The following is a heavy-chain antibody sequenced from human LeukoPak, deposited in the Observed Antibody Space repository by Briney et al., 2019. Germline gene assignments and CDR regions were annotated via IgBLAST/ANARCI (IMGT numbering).Heavy chain of an antibody. CDR1: GYTFTSYY. D-gene: IGHD5/OR15-5a*01. CDR3: ARTPPSMITGGNYYYYYMDV. Sequence: GASVKVSCKASGYTFTSYYMHWVRQAPGQGLEWMGIINPSGGSTSYAQKFQGRVTMTRDMSTSTVYMELSSLRSEDTAVYYCARTPPSMITGGNYYYYYMDVWGKGTTVTISS. V-gene: IGHV1-46*01. J-gene: IGHJ6*03. CDR2: INPSGGST.